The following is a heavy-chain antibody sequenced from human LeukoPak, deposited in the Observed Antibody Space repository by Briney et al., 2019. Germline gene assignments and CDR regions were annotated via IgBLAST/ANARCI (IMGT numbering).Heavy chain of an antibody. CDR2: IYYSGST. Sequence: SSETLSLTCTVSGGSISSSSYYWGWIRQPPGKGLEWIGSIYYSGSTYYNPSLKSRVTISVDTSKNQFSLKLSSVTAADTAVYYCARQRGNLQLFDPWGQGTLVTVSS. CDR1: GGSISSSSYY. V-gene: IGHV4-39*01. D-gene: IGHD2-2*01. CDR3: ARQRGNLQLFDP. J-gene: IGHJ5*02.